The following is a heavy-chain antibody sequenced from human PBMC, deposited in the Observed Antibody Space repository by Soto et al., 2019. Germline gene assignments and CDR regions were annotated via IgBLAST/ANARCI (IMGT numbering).Heavy chain of an antibody. J-gene: IGHJ4*02. D-gene: IGHD3-10*01. CDR3: ARDPDLWFGYSFGDY. CDR1: GFTFSSYW. Sequence: GGSLSLSCAASGFTFSSYWMHWVRQAPGKGLVWVSRINSDGSSTSYADSVKGRFTISKDNAKNTLYLQMNSLRAEDTAVYYCARDPDLWFGYSFGDYWGQGTLVTVSS. CDR2: INSDGSST. V-gene: IGHV3-74*01.